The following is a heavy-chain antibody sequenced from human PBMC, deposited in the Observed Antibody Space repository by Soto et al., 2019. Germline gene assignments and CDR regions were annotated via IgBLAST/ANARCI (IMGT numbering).Heavy chain of an antibody. CDR3: ARLGFDNWFDP. CDR1: GGSISSSSYY. Sequence: AETLSLTCTVSGGSISSSSYYWFWIRHPPGKGLEWIGSIYYSGSTYYNPSLKSRVTISVDTSKNQFSLKLSSVTAADTAVYYCARLGFDNWFDPWGQGTLVTVSS. CDR2: IYYSGST. J-gene: IGHJ5*02. V-gene: IGHV4-39*01. D-gene: IGHD3-10*01.